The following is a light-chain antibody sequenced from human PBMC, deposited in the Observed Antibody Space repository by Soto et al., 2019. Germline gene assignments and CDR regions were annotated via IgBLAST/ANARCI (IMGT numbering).Light chain of an antibody. CDR1: QSVSSY. CDR2: GAS. CDR3: QQYNNWPPLT. J-gene: IGKJ4*01. V-gene: IGKV3-15*01. Sequence: EIVLTQSPATLSLSPGERATLSCRASQSVSSYLAWYQQKPGQAPRLLIYGASNRATGIPARFSGSGSGTEFTLTISSLLSEDFAVYYCQQYNNWPPLTFGGGTKVDIK.